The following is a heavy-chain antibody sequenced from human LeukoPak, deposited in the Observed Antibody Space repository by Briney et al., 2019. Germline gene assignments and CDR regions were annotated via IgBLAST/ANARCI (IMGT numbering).Heavy chain of an antibody. Sequence: ASVNVSCKASGGTFSSYAISWVRQAPGQGLEWMGGIIPIFGTANYAQKFQGRVTITADESTSTAYMELSSPRSEDTAVYYCARDRDCSGGSCPAVFDYWGQGTLVTVSS. CDR3: ARDRDCSGGSCPAVFDY. V-gene: IGHV1-69*13. CDR1: GGTFSSYA. D-gene: IGHD2-15*01. J-gene: IGHJ4*02. CDR2: IIPIFGTA.